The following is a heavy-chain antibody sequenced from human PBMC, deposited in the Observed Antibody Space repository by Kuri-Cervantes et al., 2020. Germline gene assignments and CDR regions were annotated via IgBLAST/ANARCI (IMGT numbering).Heavy chain of an antibody. J-gene: IGHJ6*02. CDR3: ARGLPRGVVTPSYYYYGMDV. CDR1: GYTFTSYD. CDR2: MNPNSGNT. D-gene: IGHD3-3*01. V-gene: IGHV1-8*01. Sequence: ASVKVSCKASGYTFTSYDINWVRQATGQGLEWMGWMNPNSGNTGYAQKFRGRVTMTRNTSISTAYMELSSLRSEDTAVYYCARGLPRGVVTPSYYYYGMDVWGQGTTVTVSS.